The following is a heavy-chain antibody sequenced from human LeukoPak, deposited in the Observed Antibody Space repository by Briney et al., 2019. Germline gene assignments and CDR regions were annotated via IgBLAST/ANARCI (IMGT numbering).Heavy chain of an antibody. J-gene: IGHJ4*02. CDR1: GFTFSSYA. V-gene: IGHV3-23*01. CDR3: ARERGTTVVRWDY. CDR2: ISGSATT. D-gene: IGHD4-23*01. Sequence: GGSLRLSCAASGFTFSSYAMSWVRQAPGKGVEWVSAISGSATTYYADSVRGRFIISRDNSKNTLYLPMSSLRAEDTAVYYCARERGTTVVRWDYWGQGTQVTVSS.